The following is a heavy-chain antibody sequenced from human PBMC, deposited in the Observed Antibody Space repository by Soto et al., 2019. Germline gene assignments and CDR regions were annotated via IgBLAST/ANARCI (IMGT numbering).Heavy chain of an antibody. CDR2: INHVGGT. CDR3: VRIRYQLRSSVLWLDP. D-gene: IGHD3-16*01. Sequence: SETLSLTCAVYGGFLSESYWTWIRQPPGKGLEWIGEINHVGGTNYNPSLKSRVTRSVDTPQNQFSLRLISVTAADTAMYFCVRIRYQLRSSVLWLDPWGQGTRVTVSS. J-gene: IGHJ5*02. CDR1: GGFLSESY. V-gene: IGHV4-34*01.